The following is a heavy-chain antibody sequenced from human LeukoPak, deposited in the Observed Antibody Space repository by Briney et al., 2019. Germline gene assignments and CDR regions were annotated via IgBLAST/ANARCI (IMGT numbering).Heavy chain of an antibody. CDR1: GFTFSSSA. Sequence: GGSLRLSCAASGFTFSSSAMSWVRQAPGKGLEWVSTISGSGDRTYYADSVKGRFTISRDSSKNTLYLQTNSLRAEDTAVYYCALYCSGGSCLGNWGQGTLVTVSS. V-gene: IGHV3-23*01. CDR2: ISGSGDRT. J-gene: IGHJ4*02. D-gene: IGHD2-15*01. CDR3: ALYCSGGSCLGN.